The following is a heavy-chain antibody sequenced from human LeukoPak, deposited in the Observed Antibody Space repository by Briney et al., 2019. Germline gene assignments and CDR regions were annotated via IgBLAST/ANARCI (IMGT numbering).Heavy chain of an antibody. CDR1: GFTFSSYG. D-gene: IGHD5-24*01. V-gene: IGHV3-48*02. Sequence: GGSLRLSCAASGFTFSSYGMNWVRQAPGKGLEWISYISSSSSTIYYADSVKGRFTISRDNAKNSLYLQMHSLRDEDTAVYYCARRDGYKSHFDYWGQGTLVTVSS. CDR3: ARRDGYKSHFDY. CDR2: ISSSSSTI. J-gene: IGHJ4*02.